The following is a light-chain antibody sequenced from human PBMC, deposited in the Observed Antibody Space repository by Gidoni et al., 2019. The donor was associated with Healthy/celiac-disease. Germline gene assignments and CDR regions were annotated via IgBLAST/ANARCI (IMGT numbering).Light chain of an antibody. CDR1: QSVSSSY. CDR2: GAS. CDR3: QQYGSSLWT. J-gene: IGKJ1*01. Sequence: IALTQSPGTLSLSPGDRATRSCRASQSVSSSYLAWYQQKPGQAPRPLIYGASSRATGIPDRFSGSGSGTDFTLTISRLEPEDFAVYYCQQYGSSLWTFGQGTKVEIK. V-gene: IGKV3-20*01.